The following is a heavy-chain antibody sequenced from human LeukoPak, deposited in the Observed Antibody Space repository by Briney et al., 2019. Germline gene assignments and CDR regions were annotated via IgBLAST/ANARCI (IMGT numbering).Heavy chain of an antibody. J-gene: IGHJ6*03. Sequence: SETLSLTCTVSGGSMGRATYYWSWIRQPAGKGLEWIGRIYNSGTTNYNPSLQSRVTISVDTSKNQFSLKLSSVTAADTAVYYCARSNCGRDCYVYYYYYMDVWGKGTTVTISS. V-gene: IGHV4-61*02. CDR2: IYNSGTT. CDR1: GGSMGRATYY. CDR3: ARSNCGRDCYVYYYYYMDV. D-gene: IGHD2-21*02.